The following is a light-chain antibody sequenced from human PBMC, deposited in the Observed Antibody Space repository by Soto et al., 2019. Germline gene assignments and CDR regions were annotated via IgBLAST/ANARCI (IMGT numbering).Light chain of an antibody. CDR3: KNGTLWWT. CDR2: RVS. J-gene: IGKJ1*01. CDR1: ESLVYSNGNTY. V-gene: IGKV2-24*01. Sequence: DIVMTQTPLSLSVTLGQPAAISCRSSESLVYSNGNTYLSWYHQRPGQPPRLLIHRVSNRFSGVPERFSGSGAGTDFKLEISRVEDEDVGTYYCKNGTLWWTFGQGTKVEI.